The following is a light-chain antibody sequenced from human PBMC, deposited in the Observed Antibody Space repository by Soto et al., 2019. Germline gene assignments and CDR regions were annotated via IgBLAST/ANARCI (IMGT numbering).Light chain of an antibody. CDR3: LLHYGGVWV. CDR2: NTN. J-gene: IGLJ3*02. V-gene: IGLV7-43*01. Sequence: QAVVTQETSLTVSPGGTVTLTCASSTGAVTSGHYPNWFQQKPGQAPRALIYNTNNKYSWTPARFSGSLLGGKGALTLSGVQPEDEAEYYCLLHYGGVWVFGGGTKLTVL. CDR1: TGAVTSGHY.